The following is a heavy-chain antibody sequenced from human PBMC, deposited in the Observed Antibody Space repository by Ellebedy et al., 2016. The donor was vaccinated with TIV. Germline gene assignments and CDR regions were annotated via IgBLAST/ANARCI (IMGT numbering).Heavy chain of an antibody. CDR3: ARVLLLWFGGARSYGMDV. Sequence: PGGSLRLSCAASGFTFSSYSMNWVRQAPGKGLEWVPSISSSSSYIYYADSVKGRFTISRDNAKNSLYLQMNSLRAEDTAVYYCARVLLLWFGGARSYGMDVWGQGTTVTVSS. J-gene: IGHJ6*02. V-gene: IGHV3-21*01. D-gene: IGHD3-10*01. CDR2: ISSSSSYI. CDR1: GFTFSSYS.